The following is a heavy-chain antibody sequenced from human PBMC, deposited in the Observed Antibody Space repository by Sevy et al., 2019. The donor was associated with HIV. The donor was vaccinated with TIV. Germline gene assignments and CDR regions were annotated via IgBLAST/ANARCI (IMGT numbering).Heavy chain of an antibody. CDR2: ISSSSSYI. CDR3: ARGDIVVAGCFDY. D-gene: IGHD2-15*01. J-gene: IGHJ4*02. V-gene: IGHV3-21*01. CDR1: GFTFSSYS. Sequence: GGSLRLSCAASGFTFSSYSMNWVRQAPGKGLEWVSSISSSSSYIYYADSVKAGFTISRDNAKNSLYLQMNGLRAEDTAVYYCARGDIVVAGCFDYWGQGTLVTVSS.